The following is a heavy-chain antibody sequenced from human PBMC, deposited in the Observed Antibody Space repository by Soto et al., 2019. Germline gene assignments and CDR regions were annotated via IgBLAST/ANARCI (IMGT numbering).Heavy chain of an antibody. V-gene: IGHV4-59*08. CDR1: GGSISSYY. CDR2: IYYSGST. D-gene: IGHD3-22*01. J-gene: IGHJ4*02. CDR3: ARFNYYDSSGYYYYFDY. Sequence: PSETLSLTCTVSGGSISSYYWSWIRQPPGKGLEWIGYIYYSGSTNYNPSLKSRVTISVDTSKNQFSLKLSSVTAADTAVYYCARFNYYDSSGYYYYFDYWGQGTLVTVPS.